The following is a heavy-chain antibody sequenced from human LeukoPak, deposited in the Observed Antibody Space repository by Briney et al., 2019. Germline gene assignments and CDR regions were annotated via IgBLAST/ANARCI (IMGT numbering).Heavy chain of an antibody. J-gene: IGHJ6*02. Sequence: PSETLSLTCTVSGGSISSYYWSWVRQPPGKGLEWIGYIYYSGSTNYNPSLKSRVTISVDTSKNQFSLKLSSVTAADTAVYYCARVSGSYYTYYYYYGMDVWGQGTTVTVSS. D-gene: IGHD1-26*01. V-gene: IGHV4-59*01. CDR3: ARVSGSYYTYYYYYGMDV. CDR2: IYYSGST. CDR1: GGSISSYY.